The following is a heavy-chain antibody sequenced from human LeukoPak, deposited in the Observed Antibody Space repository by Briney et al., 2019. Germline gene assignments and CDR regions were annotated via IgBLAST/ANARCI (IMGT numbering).Heavy chain of an antibody. J-gene: IGHJ4*02. V-gene: IGHV3-23*01. D-gene: IGHD3-22*01. CDR3: AKTTSYYDSSGYYYNY. CDR2: LSGGGSST. Sequence: GGSLRLSCAASGFTFSSYAMSWVRQAPGKGLEWVSALSGGGSSTYYADSVKGRFTISRDNSKNTLYLQMNSLRAEDTAVYFCAKTTSYYDSSGYYYNYWGQGTLVTVSS. CDR1: GFTFSSYA.